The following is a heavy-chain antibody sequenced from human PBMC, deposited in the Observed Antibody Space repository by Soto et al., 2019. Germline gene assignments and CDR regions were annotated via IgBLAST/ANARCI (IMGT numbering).Heavy chain of an antibody. D-gene: IGHD3-22*01. CDR3: AKDLYYDSSGAFDI. Sequence: GGSLRLSCAASGFTFSSYAMSWVRQAPGKGLEWVSAISGRGGSTYYADSVKGRFTISRDNSKNTLYLQMNSLRAEDSSVYYCAKDLYYDSSGAFDIWGQGTMVTVSS. CDR1: GFTFSSYA. CDR2: ISGRGGST. J-gene: IGHJ3*02. V-gene: IGHV3-23*01.